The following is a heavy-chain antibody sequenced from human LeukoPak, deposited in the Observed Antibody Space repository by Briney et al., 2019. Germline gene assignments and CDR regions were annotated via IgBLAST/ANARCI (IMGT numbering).Heavy chain of an antibody. V-gene: IGHV4-59*01. CDR3: ARQLRFFGKFDY. J-gene: IGHJ4*02. D-gene: IGHD3-3*01. Sequence: PSESLSLTCTVSGGSMSDYYWSWIRQPPGKGLEWIGFIYYSGGTNYNPSLKSRVTISVDTSKNQFSLRLSSVTAADTAVYYCARQLRFFGKFDYWGQGTLVTVSS. CDR2: IYYSGGT. CDR1: GGSMSDYY.